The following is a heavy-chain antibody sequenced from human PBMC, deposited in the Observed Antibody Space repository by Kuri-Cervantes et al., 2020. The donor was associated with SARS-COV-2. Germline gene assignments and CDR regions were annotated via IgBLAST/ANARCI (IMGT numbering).Heavy chain of an antibody. V-gene: IGHV3-53*01. CDR3: VKDSRVYYFDY. CDR1: GFTVSSNY. CDR2: IYSGGST. Sequence: GESLKISCAASGFTVSSNYMSWVRQAPGKGLEWVSVIYSGGSTYYADSVKGRFTISRDNSKNTLYLQMNSLRAEDTAVYYCVKDSRVYYFDYWGQGTLVTVSS. D-gene: IGHD2/OR15-2a*01. J-gene: IGHJ4*02.